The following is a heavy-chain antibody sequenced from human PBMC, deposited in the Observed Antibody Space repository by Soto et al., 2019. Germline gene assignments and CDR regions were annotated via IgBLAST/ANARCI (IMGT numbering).Heavy chain of an antibody. V-gene: IGHV1-46*03. CDR2: INPSAGST. CDR3: ARGYCSGGTCYAFEV. D-gene: IGHD2-15*01. CDR1: GYTFTSYY. Sequence: GASVKVSCKASGYTFTSYYMHWVRQAPGQGLEWMGIINPSAGSTSYAQKFQGRVTMTRDTSTSTVYMELSSLRSEDTAAYYCARGYCSGGTCYAFEVWGQGTMVTVSS. J-gene: IGHJ3*01.